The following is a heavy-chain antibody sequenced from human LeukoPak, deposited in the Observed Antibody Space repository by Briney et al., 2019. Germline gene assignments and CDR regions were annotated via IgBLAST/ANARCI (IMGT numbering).Heavy chain of an antibody. CDR2: IYPSGSDT. J-gene: IGHJ5*02. Sequence: GESLKISCKVSGYSFTSHWIGWVRQMPGKGLEWMGVIYPSGSDTRYSPSFQGQVTISADKSISTAYLQWSSLKASDTAMYYCARRRGAGTTVPWGQGTLVTDSS. CDR1: GYSFTSHW. V-gene: IGHV5-51*01. CDR3: ARRRGAGTTVP. D-gene: IGHD1-7*01.